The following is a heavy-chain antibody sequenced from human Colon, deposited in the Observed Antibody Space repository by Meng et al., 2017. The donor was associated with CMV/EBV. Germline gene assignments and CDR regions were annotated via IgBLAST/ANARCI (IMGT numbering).Heavy chain of an antibody. CDR2: INPNSGGT. D-gene: IGHD3-3*01. Sequence: ASVKVSCKASGYTFTGYYMHWVRQAPGQGLEWMGWINPNSGGTNYAQKFQGRVTMTRDTSISTAYMELSRLRSDDTAVYYCARDPTYYDFWSGYYKGYYYYYYGMDVWGQGTTVTVSS. CDR1: GYTFTGYY. V-gene: IGHV1-2*02. CDR3: ARDPTYYDFWSGYYKGYYYYYYGMDV. J-gene: IGHJ6*02.